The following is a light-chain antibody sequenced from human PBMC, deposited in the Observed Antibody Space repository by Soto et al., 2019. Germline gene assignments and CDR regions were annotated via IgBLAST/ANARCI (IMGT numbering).Light chain of an antibody. CDR1: QSVSSY. Sequence: EIVLTQSPATLSLSPGERATLSCRASQSVSSYLAWYQQKPGQAPRLLIYDASNRATGIPARFSGSGSGTDFTLTICILEPEDFAVYYCQQRSNWPPALTFGGGTKVDIK. J-gene: IGKJ4*01. V-gene: IGKV3-11*01. CDR2: DAS. CDR3: QQRSNWPPALT.